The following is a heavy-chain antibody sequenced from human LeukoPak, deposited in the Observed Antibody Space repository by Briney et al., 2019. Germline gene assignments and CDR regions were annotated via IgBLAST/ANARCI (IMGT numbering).Heavy chain of an antibody. CDR1: GGSISGSNYY. CDR2: IFYSGST. CDR3: VRDRDL. V-gene: IGHV4-39*07. Sequence: SETLSLTCTVSGGSISGSNYYWTWIRQPPGKGLEWIASIFYSGSTYYSPSLKSRITISVDTSKNQFSLKLTSLTAADTAVYYCVRDRDLWGQGTLVTVSS. J-gene: IGHJ5*02.